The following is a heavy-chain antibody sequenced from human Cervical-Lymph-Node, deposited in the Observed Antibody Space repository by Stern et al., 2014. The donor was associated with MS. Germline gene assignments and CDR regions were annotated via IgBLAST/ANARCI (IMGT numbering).Heavy chain of an antibody. Sequence: MQLVESGGGVVQPGRSLRLSCAASGFSFSSYGMYWVRQAPGKGLGGVSVIWHDGKNEYYADSVKGRFTISRDNAKSTVYLQMNSLRDEDTAVYFCARHPAAAGTGVHLEYWGQGTLVIVSS. D-gene: IGHD6-13*01. CDR1: GFSFSSYG. V-gene: IGHV3-33*01. CDR2: IWHDGKNE. CDR3: ARHPAAAGTGVHLEY. J-gene: IGHJ4*02.